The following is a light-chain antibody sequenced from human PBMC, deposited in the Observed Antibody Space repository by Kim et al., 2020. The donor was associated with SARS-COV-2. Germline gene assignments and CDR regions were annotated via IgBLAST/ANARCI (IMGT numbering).Light chain of an antibody. Sequence: PGERATLSCRASQSMDTYLAWYQQRPGQAPRLLVYDASNRASGVPDRFSGSGSGKDFTLTISSLEPEDFSTYYCQQRNSWPPAVTFGGGTKVEIK. CDR1: QSMDTY. J-gene: IGKJ4*01. CDR2: DAS. CDR3: QQRNSWPPAVT. V-gene: IGKV3-11*01.